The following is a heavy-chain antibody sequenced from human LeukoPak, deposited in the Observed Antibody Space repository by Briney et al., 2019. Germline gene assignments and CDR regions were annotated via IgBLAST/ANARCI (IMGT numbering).Heavy chain of an antibody. J-gene: IGHJ4*02. V-gene: IGHV3-21*01. D-gene: IGHD4-23*01. Sequence: GGSLRLSCAASGFTFSSYSMNWVRQAPGKGLEWVSSISSSSSYIYYADSVKGRFTISRDNAKNSLYLQMNSLRAEDTAVYYCARGSVTTVVFFDYWGQGTLVTVSS. CDR3: ARGSVTTVVFFDY. CDR1: GFTFSSYS. CDR2: ISSSSSYI.